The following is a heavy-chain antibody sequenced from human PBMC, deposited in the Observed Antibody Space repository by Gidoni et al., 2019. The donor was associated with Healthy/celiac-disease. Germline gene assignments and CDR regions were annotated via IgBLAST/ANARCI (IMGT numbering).Heavy chain of an antibody. V-gene: IGHV3-48*03. CDR3: ARDRWLTGDVRGSSPFDY. D-gene: IGHD7-27*01. CDR1: GFTSSSYE. Sequence: EVQLVESGGGLVQPGGSLRLSCAASGFTSSSYEMNWVRQAPGKGLEWVSYISSSGSTIYYADSVKGRFTISRDNAKNSLYLQMNSLRAEDTAVYYCARDRWLTGDVRGSSPFDYWGQGTLVTVSS. CDR2: ISSSGSTI. J-gene: IGHJ4*02.